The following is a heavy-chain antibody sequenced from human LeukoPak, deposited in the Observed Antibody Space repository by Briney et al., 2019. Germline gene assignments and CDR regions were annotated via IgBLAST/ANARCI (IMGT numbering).Heavy chain of an antibody. CDR2: INPSGGST. D-gene: IGHD6-13*01. J-gene: IGHJ4*02. CDR3: ARQYGAIAAASL. CDR1: GYTFTGYY. V-gene: IGHV1-46*01. Sequence: ASVKVSCKASGYTFTGYYMHWVRQAPGQGLEWMGIINPSGGSTSYAQKFQGRVTMTRDMSTSTVYMELSSLRSEDTAVYYCARQYGAIAAASLWGQGTLVTVSS.